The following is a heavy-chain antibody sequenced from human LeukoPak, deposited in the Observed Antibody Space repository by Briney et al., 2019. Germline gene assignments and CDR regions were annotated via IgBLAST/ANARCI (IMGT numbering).Heavy chain of an antibody. J-gene: IGHJ4*02. Sequence: GGSLRLSCAASGFTFSSYEMNWVRQAPGKGLEWVSYISSSGSTIYYADSVKGRFTISRDNAKNSLYLQMNSLRAEDTAVYYCASSSGWYPYWGQGTLVTVSS. V-gene: IGHV3-48*03. CDR1: GFTFSSYE. D-gene: IGHD6-19*01. CDR2: ISSSGSTI. CDR3: ASSSGWYPY.